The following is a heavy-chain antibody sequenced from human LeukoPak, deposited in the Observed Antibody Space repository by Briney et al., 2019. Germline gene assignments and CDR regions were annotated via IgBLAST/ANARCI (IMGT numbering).Heavy chain of an antibody. V-gene: IGHV4-4*07. CDR1: GGSISGYF. CDR2: IYSSGSN. D-gene: IGHD5-12*01. CDR3: AREPTSGREPTSGRPLDY. Sequence: NPSETLSLICTVSGGSISGYFWSWIRQPAGKGLEWIGRIYSSGSNNYNPSLKSRVTMSLDTSKNHLSLNLSSVTAADTAVYYCAREPTSGREPTSGRPLDYWGQGTLVTVSS. J-gene: IGHJ4*02.